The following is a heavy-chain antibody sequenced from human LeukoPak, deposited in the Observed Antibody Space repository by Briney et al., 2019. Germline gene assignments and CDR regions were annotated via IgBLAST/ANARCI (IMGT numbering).Heavy chain of an antibody. D-gene: IGHD5-18*01. CDR2: FYTSGST. CDR3: ARGDTAMTPSFDY. V-gene: IGHV4-4*07. Sequence: PSETLSLTCSVSGDSISGYYWSWIRQPAGKGLEWIGRFYTSGSTNYNPSLKSRVTMSLDTSKNQFSLKLSSVSAADTAVYYCARGDTAMTPSFDYWGQGILVTVSS. CDR1: GDSISGYY. J-gene: IGHJ4*02.